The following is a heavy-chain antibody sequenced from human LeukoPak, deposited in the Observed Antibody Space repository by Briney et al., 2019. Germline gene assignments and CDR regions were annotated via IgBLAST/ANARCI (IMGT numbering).Heavy chain of an antibody. J-gene: IGHJ3*01. Sequence: PGGSLRLSCAASGFTVSSNYMNWVRQAPGKGLEWVSSIGGSSSSIYYADSVKGRFTISRDNAKNSLYLQMNSLRAEDTAIYYCARELPGEAFDVWGQGTMVTVSS. V-gene: IGHV3-21*01. CDR3: ARELPGEAFDV. CDR1: GFTVSSNY. D-gene: IGHD7-27*01. CDR2: IGGSSSSI.